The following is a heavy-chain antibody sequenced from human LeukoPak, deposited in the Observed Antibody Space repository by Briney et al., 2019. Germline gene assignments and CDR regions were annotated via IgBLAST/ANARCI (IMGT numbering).Heavy chain of an antibody. J-gene: IGHJ3*02. Sequence: ASVKVSCKASGYTFTGYYMHWVRQAPGQGLEWMGWINPNSGGTNYAQKFQGRVTMTRDTSISTAYMELSRLRFDDTAVYYCAKNIWFGESSDAYHIWGQGTMVTVSS. V-gene: IGHV1-2*02. CDR3: AKNIWFGESSDAYHI. D-gene: IGHD3-10*01. CDR1: GYTFTGYY. CDR2: INPNSGGT.